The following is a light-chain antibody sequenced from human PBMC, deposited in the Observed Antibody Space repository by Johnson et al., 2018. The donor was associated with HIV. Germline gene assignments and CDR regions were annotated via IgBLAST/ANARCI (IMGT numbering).Light chain of an antibody. V-gene: IGLV1-51*01. CDR3: GRWDDSLSTYV. CDR2: DNN. CDR1: SSNIGNNY. Sequence: QSVLTQPPSVSAAPGQKVTISCSGSSSNIGNNYVSWYQQLPGTAPKLLIYDNNKRPSGIPDRFSGSTSGTSATLVITGLQTGDEADYYCGRWDDSLSTYVCGTGTKVTVL. J-gene: IGLJ1*01.